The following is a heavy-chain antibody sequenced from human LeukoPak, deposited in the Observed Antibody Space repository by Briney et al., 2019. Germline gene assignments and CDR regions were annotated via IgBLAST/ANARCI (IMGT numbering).Heavy chain of an antibody. Sequence: GGSPRLSCAASGFTFSSYAMSWVRHAPGKGLEWVSTISDSGGITYYADSVKGRFTISRDNSKNTLYLHMNSLRADDTAVYYCAKDARPVSTEWYFDLWGRGTLVTVSS. CDR3: AKDARPVSTEWYFDL. J-gene: IGHJ2*01. CDR1: GFTFSSYA. D-gene: IGHD4-11*01. CDR2: ISDSGGIT. V-gene: IGHV3-23*01.